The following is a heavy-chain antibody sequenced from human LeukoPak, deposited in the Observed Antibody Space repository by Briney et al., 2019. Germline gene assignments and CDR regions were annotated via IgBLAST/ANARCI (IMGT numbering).Heavy chain of an antibody. CDR1: GYTFTSYG. CDR3: ARAYPTRTSYYDFWSGYYYFDY. Sequence: ASVKVSCKASGYTFTSYGISWVRQAPGQGLEWMGWINAYNDNTNYAQKLQGRVTMTTDTSTSTAYMELRSLRSDDTAVYYCARAYPTRTSYYDFWSGYYYFDYWGQGTLVTVSS. D-gene: IGHD3-3*01. CDR2: INAYNDNT. J-gene: IGHJ4*02. V-gene: IGHV1-18*01.